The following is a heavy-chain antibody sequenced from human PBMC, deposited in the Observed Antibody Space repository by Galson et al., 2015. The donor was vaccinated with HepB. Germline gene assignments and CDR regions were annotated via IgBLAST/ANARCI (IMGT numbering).Heavy chain of an antibody. V-gene: IGHV3-20*04. CDR2: INWNGDST. D-gene: IGHD2-15*01. CDR3: ARRNLCSGGLCPVDY. Sequence: SLRLSCAASGFTFDDYGMSWVRQAPGKGLEWVPGINWNGDSTGYADSVKGRFAISRDNAQNSLYLQMSSLRAEDTALYYCARRNLCSGGLCPVDYWGQGTLVTVSS. J-gene: IGHJ4*02. CDR1: GFTFDDYG.